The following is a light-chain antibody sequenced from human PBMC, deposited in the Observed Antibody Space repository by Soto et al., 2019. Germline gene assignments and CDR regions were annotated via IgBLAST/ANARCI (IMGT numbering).Light chain of an antibody. CDR1: DTDVGTFNY. Sequence: QSALTQPASVSGSPGQSITISCTGTDTDVGTFNYVSWYQQYPGKAPKTIISEVYNRPSGVSDRFSGSKSGNTASLTISGLHAEDEADYYCCSFTGSGSYVFGPWTKLTV. CDR3: CSFTGSGSYV. CDR2: EVY. J-gene: IGLJ1*01. V-gene: IGLV2-14*01.